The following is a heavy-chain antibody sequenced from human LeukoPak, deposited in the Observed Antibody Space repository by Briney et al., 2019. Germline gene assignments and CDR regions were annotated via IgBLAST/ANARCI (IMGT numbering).Heavy chain of an antibody. CDR3: ARDPSSSSYYYYYYMDV. D-gene: IGHD6-6*01. CDR1: GFTVSSYA. J-gene: IGHJ6*03. V-gene: IGHV3-30*01. Sequence: PGGSLRSSCAAFGFTVSSYALHWGRQAPGIGLPWMAFISYDGSNKYYADSVKGRFTISRDNSKNTLYLQMNSLRAEDTAVYYCARDPSSSSYYYYYYMDVWGKGTTVTVSS. CDR2: ISYDGSNK.